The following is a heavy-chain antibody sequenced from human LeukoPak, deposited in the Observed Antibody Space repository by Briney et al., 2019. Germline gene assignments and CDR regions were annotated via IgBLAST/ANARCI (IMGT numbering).Heavy chain of an antibody. CDR1: GFTFSSYA. J-gene: IGHJ4*02. CDR2: ISGSGGST. CDR3: AKGRLCSGGSCYPYYFDY. D-gene: IGHD2-15*01. V-gene: IGHV3-23*01. Sequence: PGGSLRLSCAASGFTFSSYAMSWVRQAPGKGLEWVSAISGSGGSTYYAGSVKGRFTISRDNSKNTLYLQMNSLRAEDTVVYYCAKGRLCSGGSCYPYYFDYWGQGTLVTVSS.